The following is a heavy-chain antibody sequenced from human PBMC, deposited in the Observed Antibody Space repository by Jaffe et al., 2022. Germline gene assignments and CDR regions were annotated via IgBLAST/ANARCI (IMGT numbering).Heavy chain of an antibody. CDR1: GFTFSSYA. Sequence: EVQLLESGGGLVQPGGSLRLSCAASGFTFSSYAMSWVRQAPGKGLEWVSAISGSGGSTYYADSVKGRFTISRDNSKNTLYLQMNSLRAEDTAVYYCAKERKVKQGNCGGDCYWLGAFDIWGQGTMVTVSS. D-gene: IGHD2-21*01. V-gene: IGHV3-23*01. CDR2: ISGSGGST. CDR3: AKERKVKQGNCGGDCYWLGAFDI. J-gene: IGHJ3*02.